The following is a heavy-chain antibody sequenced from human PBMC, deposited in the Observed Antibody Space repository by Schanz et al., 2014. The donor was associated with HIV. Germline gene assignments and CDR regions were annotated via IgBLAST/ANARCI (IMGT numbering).Heavy chain of an antibody. J-gene: IGHJ6*02. CDR3: ARRDTGTLYYYYHYGMDV. Sequence: HLAESGGGVVQPGKSLRLSCAASGFIFSSYGMHWVRQAPGKGLEWVAVISYDGSNKNYADSVKGRFTISRDNSKNTLYLQMNSLRGDDTAVYYCARRDTGTLYYYYHYGMDVWGQGTTVTVSS. V-gene: IGHV3-30*19. CDR1: GFIFSSYG. CDR2: ISYDGSNK. D-gene: IGHD1-1*01.